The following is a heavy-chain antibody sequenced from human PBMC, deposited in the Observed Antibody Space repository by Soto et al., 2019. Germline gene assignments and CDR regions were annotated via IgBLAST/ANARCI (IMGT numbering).Heavy chain of an antibody. Sequence: QVQLVESGGGVVQPGRSLRLSCAASGFTFSSYAMHWVRQAPGKGLEWVAVISYDGSNKYYADSVKGRFTISRDNSKNTLYLQMNSLRAEDTAVYYCASDIAAAGNESPVRYYYYGMDVWGQGTTVTVSS. J-gene: IGHJ6*02. V-gene: IGHV3-30-3*01. CDR3: ASDIAAAGNESPVRYYYYGMDV. CDR1: GFTFSSYA. CDR2: ISYDGSNK. D-gene: IGHD6-13*01.